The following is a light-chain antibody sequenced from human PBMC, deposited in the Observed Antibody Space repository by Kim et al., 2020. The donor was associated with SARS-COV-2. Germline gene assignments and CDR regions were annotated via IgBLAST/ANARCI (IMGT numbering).Light chain of an antibody. Sequence: FPPRRSATLSCRASPSLWHSYIGWYQQKPGQASRFLICGASGRATGILNGFSGSGFGIDFTLTISSLEPRVCAVYYCQQYGSSPYSFGQGTKREF. CDR3: QQYGSSPYS. V-gene: IGKV3-20*01. CDR1: PSLWHSY. CDR2: GAS. J-gene: IGKJ2*03.